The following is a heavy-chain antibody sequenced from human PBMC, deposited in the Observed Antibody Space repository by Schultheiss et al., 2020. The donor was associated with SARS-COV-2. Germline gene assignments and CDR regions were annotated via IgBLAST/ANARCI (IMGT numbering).Heavy chain of an antibody. V-gene: IGHV4-34*01. CDR3: ARMVVVAATLGWFDP. CDR1: GGSFSGFY. CDR2: INHSGST. J-gene: IGHJ5*02. Sequence: SQTLSLTCAVSGGSFSGFYWSWIRQPPEKGLEWIGEINHSGSTNYNPSLKSRVTVSLDTSKNQFSLKLTSVTAADTAVYYCARMVVVAATLGWFDPWGQGTLVTVSS. D-gene: IGHD2-15*01.